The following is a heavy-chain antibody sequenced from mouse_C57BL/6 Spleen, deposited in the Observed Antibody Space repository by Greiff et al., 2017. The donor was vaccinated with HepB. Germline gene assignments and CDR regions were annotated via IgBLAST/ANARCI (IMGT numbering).Heavy chain of an antibody. V-gene: IGHV7-3*01. CDR1: GFTFTDYY. J-gene: IGHJ1*03. CDR2: IRNKANGYTT. D-gene: IGHD1-1*01. CDR3: ARYIAVVRYFDV. Sequence: EVKLMESGGGLVQPGGSLSLSCAASGFTFTDYYMSWVRQPPGKALEWLGFIRNKANGYTTEYSASVKGRFTISRDNSQSILDLQMNALRAEDSATYYCARYIAVVRYFDVWGTGTTVTVSS.